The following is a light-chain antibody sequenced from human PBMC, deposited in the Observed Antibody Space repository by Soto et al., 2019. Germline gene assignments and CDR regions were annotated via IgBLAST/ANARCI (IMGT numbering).Light chain of an antibody. V-gene: IGKV3D-20*02. Sequence: EIVLTQSPGTLSLSPGETATLSCRASRSVSSNYLAWYQQKPGQAPRLLIYDASKRATGIPARFSGSGSGTGFTLTISSLEPEDFAVYYCQQRSKWPITFGQGTRLEIK. CDR2: DAS. J-gene: IGKJ5*01. CDR1: RSVSSNY. CDR3: QQRSKWPIT.